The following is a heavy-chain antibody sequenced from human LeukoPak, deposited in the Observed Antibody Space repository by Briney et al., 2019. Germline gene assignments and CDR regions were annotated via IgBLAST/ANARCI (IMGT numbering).Heavy chain of an antibody. CDR3: AKDPNPLYDFWSGYK. CDR2: IGGRDDRT. J-gene: IGHJ4*02. V-gene: IGHV3-23*01. Sequence: PGGSLRLSCAASGFTFTGHTMTWLRQAPGKGLEWVSIIGGRDDRTYYADSAKGRFTISRDNSKNIPYLQMNSLRAEDTAVDYCAKDPNPLYDFWSGYKWGQGTLVTVSS. CDR1: GFTFTGHT. D-gene: IGHD3-3*01.